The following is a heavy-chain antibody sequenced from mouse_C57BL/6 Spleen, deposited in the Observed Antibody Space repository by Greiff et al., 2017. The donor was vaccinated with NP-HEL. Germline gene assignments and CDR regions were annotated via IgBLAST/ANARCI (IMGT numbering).Heavy chain of an antibody. V-gene: IGHV1-64*01. J-gene: IGHJ1*03. D-gene: IGHD1-2*01. CDR2: IHPNSGST. Sequence: VKLQQPGAELVKPGASVKLSCKASGYTFTSYWMHWVKQRPGQGLEWIGMIHPNSGSTNYNEKFKSKATLTVDKSSSTAYMQLSSLTSEDSAVYYCGPFTTAFDVWGTGTTVTVSS. CDR1: GYTFTSYW. CDR3: GPFTTAFDV.